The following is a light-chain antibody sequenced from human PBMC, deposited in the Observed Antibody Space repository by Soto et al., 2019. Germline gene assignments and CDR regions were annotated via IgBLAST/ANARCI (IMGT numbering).Light chain of an antibody. V-gene: IGKV1-5*03. CDR1: QSISSW. Sequence: DIQMTQSPSTLSASAGDRVTITCRASQSISSWLAWYQQKPGKAPKLLIHEASSLESGVPSRYSGSGSETGFTLNISSLQPDDFATDYCQQYNSYPLTFGVGTKVEVK. CDR3: QQYNSYPLT. CDR2: EAS. J-gene: IGKJ4*01.